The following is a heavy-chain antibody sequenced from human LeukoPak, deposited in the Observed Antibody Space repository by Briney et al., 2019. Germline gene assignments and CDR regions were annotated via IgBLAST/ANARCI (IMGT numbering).Heavy chain of an antibody. CDR1: GGTFSSYA. CDR3: ARSCSGGSCYIGYYYGMDV. J-gene: IGHJ6*02. V-gene: IGHV1-69*13. D-gene: IGHD2-15*01. Sequence: SVKVSFKASGGTFSSYAISWVRQAPGQGLEWMGGIIPIFGTANYAQKFQGRVTITADESTSTAYMELRSLRSDDTAVYYCARSCSGGSCYIGYYYGMDVWGQGTTVTVSS. CDR2: IIPIFGTA.